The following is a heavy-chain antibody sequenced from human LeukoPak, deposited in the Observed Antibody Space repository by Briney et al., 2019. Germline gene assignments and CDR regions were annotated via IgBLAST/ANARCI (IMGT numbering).Heavy chain of an antibody. D-gene: IGHD3-22*01. Sequence: SETLSLTCTVSGGSISSYYWSWIRQPPGKGLEWIGYIYYSGSTNYNPSLESRVTISVDTSKNQFSLKLSSVTAADTAVYYCARQIVAWGYQYYFDYWGQGTLVTVSS. V-gene: IGHV4-59*08. CDR3: ARQIVAWGYQYYFDY. CDR2: IYYSGST. CDR1: GGSISSYY. J-gene: IGHJ4*02.